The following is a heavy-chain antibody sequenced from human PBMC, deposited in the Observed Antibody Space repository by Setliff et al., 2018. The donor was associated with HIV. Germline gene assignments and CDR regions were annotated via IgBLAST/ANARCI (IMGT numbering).Heavy chain of an antibody. V-gene: IGHV1-18*01. Sequence: ASVKVSCNASGYTCPNYGISWVRQAPGQGLEWMGWVSAYNGLTNYAQNLQSRVTMTTDKSSTTAFLELRSLRSDDTAMYYCARDRRYSGTYHIDYWGQGTRVTVSS. CDR1: GYTCPNYG. CDR3: ARDRRYSGTYHIDY. CDR2: VSAYNGLT. J-gene: IGHJ4*02. D-gene: IGHD1-26*01.